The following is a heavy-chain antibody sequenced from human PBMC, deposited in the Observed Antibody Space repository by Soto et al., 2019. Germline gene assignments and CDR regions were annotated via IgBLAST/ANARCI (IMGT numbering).Heavy chain of an antibody. Sequence: QVQLVQSGAEVMKPGASVKVSCKASGYIFTSYAIHWLRQAPGQRLEWMGWINAANGDTEYSQKFQGRVTITRDKSATTAYMDLSSLRLEDTAVYYCARDMEWGMVRGELDVWGQGTTVTVSS. D-gene: IGHD3-10*01. J-gene: IGHJ6*02. CDR1: GYIFTSYA. CDR2: INAANGDT. V-gene: IGHV1-3*01. CDR3: ARDMEWGMVRGELDV.